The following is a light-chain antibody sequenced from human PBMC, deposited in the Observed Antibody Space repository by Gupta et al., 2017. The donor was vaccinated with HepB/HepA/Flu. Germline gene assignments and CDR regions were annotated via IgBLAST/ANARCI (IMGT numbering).Light chain of an antibody. CDR2: LGS. CDR3: MQALQTPFMCS. CDR1: QSLLHSNGYNY. J-gene: IGKJ2*04. Sequence: DIVMTQSPLSLPVTPGEPASISCRSSQSLLHSNGYNYLDWYLQKPGQSPQLLIYLGSNRASGVPDRFSGSGSGTDFTLKISRVEAEDVGVYYCMQALQTPFMCSFGQGTKLEIK. V-gene: IGKV2-28*01.